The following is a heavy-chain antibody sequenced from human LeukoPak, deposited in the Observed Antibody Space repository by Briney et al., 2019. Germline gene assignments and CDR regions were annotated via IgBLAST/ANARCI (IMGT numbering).Heavy chain of an antibody. Sequence: GESLRISCKGSGYSFTSYYISWVRQMPGKGLEWMGRIEPSDSYTNYSPSFQGHVTFSVDKSISAAYLQWNTLKASDTAIYYCALVSTPSDWGQGTLVTVSS. CDR1: GYSFTSYY. CDR3: ALVSTPSD. CDR2: IEPSDSYT. D-gene: IGHD2-21*01. V-gene: IGHV5-10-1*01. J-gene: IGHJ4*02.